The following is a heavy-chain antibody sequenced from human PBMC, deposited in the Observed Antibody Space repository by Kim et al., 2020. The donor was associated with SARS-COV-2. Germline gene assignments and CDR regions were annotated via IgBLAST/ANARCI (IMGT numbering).Heavy chain of an antibody. Sequence: GGSLRLSCAASGFTFSSYWMHWVRQAPGKGLVWVSRINSDGSSTSYADSVKGRFTISRDNAKNTLYLQMNSLRAEDTAVYYCARESYGSEWGWRYFDLWGRGTLVTVSS. CDR3: ARESYGSEWGWRYFDL. CDR1: GFTFSSYW. D-gene: IGHD3-10*01. CDR2: INSDGSST. J-gene: IGHJ2*01. V-gene: IGHV3-74*01.